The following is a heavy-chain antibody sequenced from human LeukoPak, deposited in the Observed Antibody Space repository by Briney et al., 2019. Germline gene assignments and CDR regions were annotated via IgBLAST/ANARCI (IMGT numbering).Heavy chain of an antibody. J-gene: IGHJ4*02. D-gene: IGHD3-22*01. Sequence: GASVKVSCKASGYTFTSYGISWVRQAPGQGLEWMGWISAYNGNTNYAQKLQGRVTITRDTSASTAYMELSSLRSEDTAVYYCASSNEKKYYYDSSGLNWGQGTLVTVSS. V-gene: IGHV1-18*01. CDR1: GYTFTSYG. CDR2: ISAYNGNT. CDR3: ASSNEKKYYYDSSGLN.